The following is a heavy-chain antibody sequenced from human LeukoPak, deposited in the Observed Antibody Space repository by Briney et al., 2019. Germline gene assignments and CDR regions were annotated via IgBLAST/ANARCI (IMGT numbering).Heavy chain of an antibody. D-gene: IGHD3-16*01. CDR2: ISYDGSNK. CDR3: ARRGGSVGDVGHDAFEI. CDR1: GFTFSSYG. V-gene: IGHV3-30*03. J-gene: IGHJ3*02. Sequence: PGGSLRLSCAASGFTFSSYGMHWVRQAPGKGLEWVAVISYDGSNKYYADSVKGRFTISRDNSKNTLYLQMNSLRAEDTAVYYCARRGGSVGDVGHDAFEIWGQGTMITVSS.